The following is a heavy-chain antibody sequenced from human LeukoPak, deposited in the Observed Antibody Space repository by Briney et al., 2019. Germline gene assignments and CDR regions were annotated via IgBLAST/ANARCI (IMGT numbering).Heavy chain of an antibody. J-gene: IGHJ4*02. V-gene: IGHV3-30*03. CDR2: ISYDGSDK. Sequence: GGSLRLSCAASGFTFSSYGMHWVRQAPGKGLEWVAVISYDGSDKYYADSVKGRFTISRDNSKNTLYLQMNSLRAEDTAVYYCVRGSYYGSGTSYAMFDYWGQGALVTVSS. D-gene: IGHD3-10*01. CDR1: GFTFSSYG. CDR3: VRGSYYGSGTSYAMFDY.